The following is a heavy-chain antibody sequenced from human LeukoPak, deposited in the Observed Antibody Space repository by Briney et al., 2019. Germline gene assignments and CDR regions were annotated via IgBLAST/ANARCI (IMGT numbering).Heavy chain of an antibody. J-gene: IGHJ3*02. CDR1: GFTFSSYS. CDR3: ARDPSYRGFDAFDI. D-gene: IGHD1-26*01. V-gene: IGHV3-21*01. Sequence: GGSLRLSCAASGFTFSSYSMNWVRQAPGKGLEWVSSITSSSRYIYYADSVKGRFTISRDNAKNSLYLQMNYLRAEDTAVYYCARDPSYRGFDAFDIWGQGTMVTVSS. CDR2: ITSSSRYI.